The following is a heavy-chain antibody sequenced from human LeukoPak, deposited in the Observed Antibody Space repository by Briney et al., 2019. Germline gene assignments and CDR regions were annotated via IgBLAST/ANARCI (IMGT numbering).Heavy chain of an antibody. D-gene: IGHD1-26*01. CDR1: GFTFTSSA. Sequence: SVRVSCKASGFTFTSSAVQWVRQARGQRLEWIGWIVVGSGNTNYAQKFQERVTITRDMSTSTAYMELSSLRSEDTAVYYCAGGVGATTLYYYYGMDVWGQGTTVTVSS. CDR3: AGGVGATTLYYYYGMDV. CDR2: IVVGSGNT. J-gene: IGHJ6*02. V-gene: IGHV1-58*01.